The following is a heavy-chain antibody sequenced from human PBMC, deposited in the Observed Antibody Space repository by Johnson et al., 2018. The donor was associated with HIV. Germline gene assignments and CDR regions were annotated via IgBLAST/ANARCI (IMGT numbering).Heavy chain of an antibody. CDR2: ICTAGDT. V-gene: IGHV3-13*01. CDR3: ARKADAFDI. Sequence: RQATGKGLEWVSAICTAGDTYYPGSVTGRFTISRDNAKKSVYLQMNSLRAEDTAVYYCARKADAFDIWGQGTMITVSS. J-gene: IGHJ3*02.